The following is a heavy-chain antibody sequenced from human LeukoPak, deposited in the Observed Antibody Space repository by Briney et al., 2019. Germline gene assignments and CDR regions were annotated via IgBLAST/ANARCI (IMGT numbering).Heavy chain of an antibody. CDR3: VKPAGGRSGWYYFDY. V-gene: IGHV3-64D*06. Sequence: PGGSLRLSCSASGFTFSTYVIHWVRQAPGKGLEYVSVISSNGGSTDYADSVKGRFTISRDNSKKTVYLQMSSLRAEDTAVYYCVKPAGGRSGWYYFDYWGQGTLVTVSS. CDR2: ISSNGGST. CDR1: GFTFSTYV. D-gene: IGHD6-19*01. J-gene: IGHJ4*02.